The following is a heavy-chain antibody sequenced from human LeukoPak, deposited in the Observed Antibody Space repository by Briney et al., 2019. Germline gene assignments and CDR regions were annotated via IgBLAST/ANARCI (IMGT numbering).Heavy chain of an antibody. CDR1: GFTFDDYA. D-gene: IGHD2-2*01. J-gene: IGHJ3*02. CDR3: AKDVDASPAGDALDN. V-gene: IGHV3-9*01. Sequence: GRSLRLSCAASGFTFDDYAMHWVRQVPGKGLEWVSVISWNSGTIDYADSVKGRFTISRDNTKNSVILQMNSLRPDDTALYYCAKDVDASPAGDALDNWGQGTMVIVSS. CDR2: ISWNSGTI.